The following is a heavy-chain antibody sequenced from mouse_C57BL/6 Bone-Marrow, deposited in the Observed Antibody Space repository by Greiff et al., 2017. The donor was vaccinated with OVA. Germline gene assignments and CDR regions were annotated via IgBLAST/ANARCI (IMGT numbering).Heavy chain of an antibody. J-gene: IGHJ2*01. CDR1: GYTFTSYW. CDR2: IDPSDSET. V-gene: IGHV1-52*01. Sequence: QVQLQQPGAELVRPGSSVKLSCKASGYTFTSYWMHWVKQRPIQGLEWIGNIDPSDSETHYNQKFKDKATLTVDKSSSTAYMQLSSLTSEDSAVYYCARMYRKYDIDYWGQGTTLTVSS. D-gene: IGHD2-14*01. CDR3: ARMYRKYDIDY.